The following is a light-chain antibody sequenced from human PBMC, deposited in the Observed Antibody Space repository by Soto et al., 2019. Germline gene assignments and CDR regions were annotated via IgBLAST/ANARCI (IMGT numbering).Light chain of an antibody. J-gene: IGKJ1*01. CDR3: QQYSRSPWT. CDR2: GAS. Sequence: EIGLTQSPGTLSLAPGERATLSCRASQSVSSSYLAWYQQKPGQAPRLLIYGASSRATGIPDRFSGSGSGTDFTLTISRLEPEDFAVYYCQQYSRSPWTFGQGTKVDIK. V-gene: IGKV3-20*01. CDR1: QSVSSSY.